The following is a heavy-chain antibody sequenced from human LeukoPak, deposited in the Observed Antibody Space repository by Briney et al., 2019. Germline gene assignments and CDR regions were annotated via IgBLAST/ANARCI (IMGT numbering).Heavy chain of an antibody. J-gene: IGHJ4*02. CDR3: AREGTVVVPAATRTTFDY. V-gene: IGHV3-30-3*01. CDR2: ISYDGSNK. CDR1: GFTFSSYA. Sequence: PGRSLRLSCAASGFTFSSYAMRWVRQAPGEGLEWVAVISYDGSNKYYADSVKGRFTISRDNSKNTLYLQMNSLRAEDTAVYYCAREGTVVVPAATRTTFDYWGQGTLVTVPS. D-gene: IGHD2-2*01.